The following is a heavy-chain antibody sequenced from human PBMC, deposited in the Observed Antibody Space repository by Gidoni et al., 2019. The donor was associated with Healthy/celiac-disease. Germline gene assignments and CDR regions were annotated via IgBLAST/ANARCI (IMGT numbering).Heavy chain of an antibody. CDR3: ARDPPIVASVSRNYYYGMDV. CDR2: IYTSGST. Sequence: QVQLQESGPGLVKPSETLSLTCTVSGGSISSYYWSWIRQPAGKGLEWIGRIYTSGSTNYNPSLKSRVTMSVDTSKNQFSLKLSSVTAADTAVYYCARDPPIVASVSRNYYYGMDVWGQGTTVTVSS. J-gene: IGHJ6*02. V-gene: IGHV4-4*07. D-gene: IGHD5-12*01. CDR1: GGSISSYY.